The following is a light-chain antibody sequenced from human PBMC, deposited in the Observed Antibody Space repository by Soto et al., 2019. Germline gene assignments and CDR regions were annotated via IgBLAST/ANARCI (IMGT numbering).Light chain of an antibody. V-gene: IGKV2-28*01. CDR1: QSLLHSNGYTY. CDR3: MQGLQTPT. CDR2: LGS. Sequence: IVMTQSPLSLPVTPGEPASISCRSSQSLLHSNGYTYLDWYLKKPGQSLQLLIYLGSNRASGVPDRFSGSGSGTDFTLKISRVEAEDVGVYYCMQGLQTPTFGGGTNLEIK. J-gene: IGKJ4*01.